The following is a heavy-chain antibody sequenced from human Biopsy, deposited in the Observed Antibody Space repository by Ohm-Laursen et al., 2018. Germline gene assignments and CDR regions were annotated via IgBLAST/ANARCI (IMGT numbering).Heavy chain of an antibody. CDR3: AAVDYSAYTTVDH. Sequence: GTLSLTCTVSGASISSYYWTWIQQPAGKGLEWIGRIYTSGSTNYNPSLKSRVTMSVDTSKNQFSLKLTSLTAADTAVYFCAAVDYSAYTTVDHWGQGTLITVSS. J-gene: IGHJ4*02. V-gene: IGHV4-4*07. CDR1: GASISSYY. CDR2: IYTSGST. D-gene: IGHD5-12*01.